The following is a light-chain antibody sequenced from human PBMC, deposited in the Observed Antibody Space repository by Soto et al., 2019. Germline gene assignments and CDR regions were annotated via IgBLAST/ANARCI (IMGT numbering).Light chain of an antibody. CDR2: AAS. CDR3: QQYNDWPT. CDR1: QGVRNY. J-gene: IGKJ3*01. V-gene: IGKV1-12*01. Sequence: DIQMTQSPSSVSASVGDRVTITCRASQGVRNYLAWYQHKPGKAPKLLIYAASSLQSGVPSRFSGSGSGTDFTLTISSLQSEDFAVYYCQQYNDWPTFGPGTKVDIK.